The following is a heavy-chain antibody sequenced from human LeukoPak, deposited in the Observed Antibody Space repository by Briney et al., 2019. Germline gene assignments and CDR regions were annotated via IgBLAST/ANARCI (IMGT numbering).Heavy chain of an antibody. V-gene: IGHV4-59*01. D-gene: IGHD1-26*01. CDR2: IYYSGST. J-gene: IGHJ5*02. Sequence: PSETLSLTCTVSGGSISSYYWSWIRQPPGEGLEWIGSIYYSGSTIYNPSLKSRVTMSVDTSKNQFSLRLSSVTAADTAVYYCARESGGADRWGQGTLVTVSS. CDR1: GGSISSYY. CDR3: ARESGGADR.